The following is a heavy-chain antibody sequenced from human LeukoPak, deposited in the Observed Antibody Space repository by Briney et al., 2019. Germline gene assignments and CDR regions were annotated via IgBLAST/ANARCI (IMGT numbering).Heavy chain of an antibody. J-gene: IGHJ4*02. CDR2: IIPIFATP. Sequence: GASVKVSCKASGYRFMNYAISWVRQAPGQGLEWMGGIIPIFATPNYAQKFLGRVTITADKSTSTAYMELSSLRSEDTAVYFCAGDNGGKPFDYWGQGTLVTVSS. CDR1: GYRFMNYA. V-gene: IGHV1-69*06. D-gene: IGHD4-23*01. CDR3: AGDNGGKPFDY.